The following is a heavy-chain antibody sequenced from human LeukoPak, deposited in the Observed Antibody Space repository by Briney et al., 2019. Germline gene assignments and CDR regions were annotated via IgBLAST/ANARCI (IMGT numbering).Heavy chain of an antibody. CDR2: INHSGST. J-gene: IGHJ4*02. D-gene: IGHD3-10*01. Sequence: PSETLSLTCAVYGGSFSGYYWSWIRQPPGKGPEWIGEINHSGSTNYNPSLKSRVTISVDTSKNQFSLKLSSVTAADTAVYYCARGRGITMVRDLDYWGQGTLVTVSS. V-gene: IGHV4-34*01. CDR1: GGSFSGYY. CDR3: ARGRGITMVRDLDY.